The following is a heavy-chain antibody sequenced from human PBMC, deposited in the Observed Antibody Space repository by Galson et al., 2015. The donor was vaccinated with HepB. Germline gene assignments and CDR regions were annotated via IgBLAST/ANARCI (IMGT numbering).Heavy chain of an antibody. CDR1: GGTFSSYA. D-gene: IGHD1-26*01. J-gene: IGHJ4*02. V-gene: IGHV1-69*04. CDR2: IIPILGIA. CDR3: ARVEENSGSFYFDY. Sequence: SVKVSCKASGGTFSSYAISWVRQAPGQGLEWMGRIIPILGIANYAQKFQGRVTITADKSTSTAYMELSSLRSEDTAVYYCARVEENSGSFYFDYWGQGTLVTVSS.